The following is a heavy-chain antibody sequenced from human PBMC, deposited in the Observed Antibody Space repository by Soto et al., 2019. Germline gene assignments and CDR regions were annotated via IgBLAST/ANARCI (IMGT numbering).Heavy chain of an antibody. J-gene: IGHJ4*02. CDR2: ISGSGGRT. D-gene: IGHD2-21*02. CDR1: GFTFSSYA. Sequence: EVQLLESGGGLVQPGGSLRLSCAASGFTFSSYAMSWVRQAPGKGLEWVSAISGSGGRTYYADSVKGRFTISRDNSKNTLYLQMNSLRAEDTAVYYCASPPEGCGGDCLRAPPGYWGQGTLVTVSS. V-gene: IGHV3-23*01. CDR3: ASPPEGCGGDCLRAPPGY.